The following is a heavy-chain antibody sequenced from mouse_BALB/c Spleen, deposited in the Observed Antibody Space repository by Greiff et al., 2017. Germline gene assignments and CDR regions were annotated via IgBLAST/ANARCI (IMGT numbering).Heavy chain of an antibody. V-gene: IGHV14-3*02. Sequence: VQLQQSGAELVKPGASVKLSCTASGFNINDSYMHWVKQRPEQGLEWIGRIDPANGNTKYDPKFQGKATITADTSSNTAYLQLSSLTSEDTAVYYCARDGNYWYFDVWGAGTTVTVSS. CDR3: ARDGNYWYFDV. D-gene: IGHD2-1*01. J-gene: IGHJ1*01. CDR1: GFNINDSY. CDR2: IDPANGNT.